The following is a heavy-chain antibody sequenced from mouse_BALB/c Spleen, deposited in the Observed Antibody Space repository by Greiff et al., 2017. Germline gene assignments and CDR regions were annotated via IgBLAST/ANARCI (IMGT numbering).Heavy chain of an antibody. J-gene: IGHJ4*01. CDR1: GFNIKDTY. Sequence: EVHLVESGAELVKPGASVKLSCTASGFNIKDTYMHWVKQRPEQGLEWIGRIDPANGNTKYDPKFQGKATITADTSSNTAYLQLSSLTSEDTAVYYCARSGLHYYAMDYWGQGTSVTVSS. V-gene: IGHV14-3*02. CDR3: ARSGLHYYAMDY. D-gene: IGHD2-4*01. CDR2: IDPANGNT.